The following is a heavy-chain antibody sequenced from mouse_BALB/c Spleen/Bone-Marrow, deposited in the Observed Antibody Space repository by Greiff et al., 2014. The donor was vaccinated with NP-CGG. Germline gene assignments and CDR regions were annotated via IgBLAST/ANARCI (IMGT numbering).Heavy chain of an antibody. CDR3: ARVYLWYFDV. J-gene: IGHJ1*01. V-gene: IGHV2-9*02. D-gene: IGHD2-3*01. CDR1: GFSLTSYG. Sequence: VQLRESGPGLVAPSQSLSITCTVSGFSLTSYGVHWVRQPPGKGLEWLGVIWAGGSTNYNSALMSRLSISKDNSKSQVFLKMNSLQTDDTAMYYCARVYLWYFDVWGAGTTVTVSS. CDR2: IWAGGST.